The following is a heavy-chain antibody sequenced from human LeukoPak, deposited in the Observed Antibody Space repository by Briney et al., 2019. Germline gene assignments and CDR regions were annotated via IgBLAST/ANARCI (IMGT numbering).Heavy chain of an antibody. J-gene: IGHJ4*02. D-gene: IGHD5/OR15-5a*01. CDR1: GFAFSSYG. CDR3: AKDVYLTAIDY. V-gene: IGHV3-30*18. Sequence: GGSLRLSCAASGFAFSSYGMHWVRQAPGKGLEWVAVISYDGSNKYYADSVKGRFTISRDNSKNTLYLQMNSLRAEDTAVYYCAKDVYLTAIDYWGQGTLVTVSS. CDR2: ISYDGSNK.